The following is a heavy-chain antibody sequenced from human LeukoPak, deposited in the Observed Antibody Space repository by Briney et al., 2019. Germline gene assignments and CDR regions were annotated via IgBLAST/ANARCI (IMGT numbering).Heavy chain of an antibody. CDR1: GFTVSINH. CDR3: ARGDTSYYPMD. D-gene: IGHD3-10*01. V-gene: IGHV3-66*01. J-gene: IGHJ4*02. CDR2: IYSSDNT. Sequence: PGGSLRLSCAASGFTVSINHMRWVRQAPGKGLEWVSHIYSSDNTYYADSVKGRFTISRDNSKNALYLQMNSLRAEDTAVYYCARGDTSYYPMDWGQGTLVIVSS.